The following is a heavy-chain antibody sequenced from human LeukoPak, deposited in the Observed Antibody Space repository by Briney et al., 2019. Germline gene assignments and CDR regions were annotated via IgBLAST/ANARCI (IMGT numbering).Heavy chain of an antibody. CDR2: INPDSGGT. CDR3: ARGREVAGTVGY. CDR1: GYTFTDYY. V-gene: IGHV1-2*02. Sequence: ASVRVSCKASGYTFTDYYMHWVRQAPGQGPEWLGWINPDSGGTNYAQKFQGRVTMTRDTSISTAYMELSRLTSDDTAVYYCARGREVAGTVGYWGQGALVTVSS. J-gene: IGHJ4*02. D-gene: IGHD6-19*01.